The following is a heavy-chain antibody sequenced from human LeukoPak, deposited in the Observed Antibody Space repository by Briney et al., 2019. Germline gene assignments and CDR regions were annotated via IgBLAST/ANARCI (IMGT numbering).Heavy chain of an antibody. CDR2: ISNDGNNK. J-gene: IGHJ4*02. Sequence: GGSLRLSCAASGFSFNSYPMHWVRQAPGKGLEWVAVISNDGNNKYYADSVKGRFTISRDNSNNTLSLQMNGLRVEDTAVYYCARPDDSESFYRANHFWGRGTLVTVS. CDR3: ARPDDSESFYRANHF. V-gene: IGHV3-30*04. D-gene: IGHD3-10*01. CDR1: GFSFNSYP.